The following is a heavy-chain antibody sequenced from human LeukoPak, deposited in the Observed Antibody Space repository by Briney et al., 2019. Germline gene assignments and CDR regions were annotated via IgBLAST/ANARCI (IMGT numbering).Heavy chain of an antibody. CDR1: GYTFTSYG. J-gene: IGHJ4*02. D-gene: IGHD3-10*01. CDR3: ARVGSAFGELLYLFDY. Sequence: ASVKVSCKASGYTFTSYGISWVRQAPGQGLELMGWIIAYNGNTNYEQKLQGRVTMTTDTSTTTAYMELRSLRSDDTAVYYCARVGSAFGELLYLFDYWGQGTLVTVSS. CDR2: IIAYNGNT. V-gene: IGHV1-18*01.